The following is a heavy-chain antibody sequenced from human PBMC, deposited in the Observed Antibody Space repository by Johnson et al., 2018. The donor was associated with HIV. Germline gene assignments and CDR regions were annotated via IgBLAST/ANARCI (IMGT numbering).Heavy chain of an antibody. CDR2: INSDGSST. CDR3: ATRDPTHRPGVFDI. CDR1: GFTFSSYW. V-gene: IGHV3-74*02. J-gene: IGHJ3*02. Sequence: VQLVESGGGLVQPGRSLRLSCAASGFTFSSYWMHWVRQAPGKGLVWVSRINSDGSSTSYADSVKGRFTIPRDNAKNTLYLQMNSLRAEDTAVYYCATRDPTHRPGVFDIWGQGTMVTVSS. D-gene: IGHD1-14*01.